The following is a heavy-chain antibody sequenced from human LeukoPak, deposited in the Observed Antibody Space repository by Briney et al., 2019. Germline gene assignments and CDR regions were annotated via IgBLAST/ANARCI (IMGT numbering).Heavy chain of an antibody. CDR1: GGSISSNY. Sequence: SETLSLTCTVSGGSISSNYWSWIRQPPGKGLEWIGYINTSGSTNYNPSLKSRVSISLDTSRNQFSLKLTSVTAADTAVYYCATRGNWGFFDYWGQGILVSVSS. D-gene: IGHD7-27*01. CDR3: ATRGNWGFFDY. J-gene: IGHJ4*02. V-gene: IGHV4-4*09. CDR2: INTSGST.